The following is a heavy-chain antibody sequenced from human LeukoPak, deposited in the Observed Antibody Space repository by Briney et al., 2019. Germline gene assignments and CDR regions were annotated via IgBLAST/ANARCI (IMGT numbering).Heavy chain of an antibody. Sequence: GGSLRLSCAASGFTFSSYEMNWVRQAPGKGLEWVSYISSSGSTIYYADSVKGRFTISRDNAKNSLYLQMNSLRAEDTAVYYCARDKFSYRADYGPNWFDPWGQGTLVTVSS. CDR3: ARDKFSYRADYGPNWFDP. CDR2: ISSSGSTI. CDR1: GFTFSSYE. J-gene: IGHJ5*02. D-gene: IGHD4-17*01. V-gene: IGHV3-48*03.